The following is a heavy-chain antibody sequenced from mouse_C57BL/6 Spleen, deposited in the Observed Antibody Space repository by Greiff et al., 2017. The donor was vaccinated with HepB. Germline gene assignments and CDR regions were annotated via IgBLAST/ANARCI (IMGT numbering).Heavy chain of an antibody. CDR2: IRNKANGYTT. CDR1: GFTFTDYY. Sequence: EVKLVESGGGLVQPGGSLSISCAASGFTFTDYYMSWVRQPPGKALEWLGFIRNKANGYTTEYSASVKGRFTISRDNSQSILYLQMNALRAEDSATYYCARYAHDSPVAYWGQGTLVTVSA. CDR3: ARYAHDSPVAY. V-gene: IGHV7-3*01. J-gene: IGHJ3*01. D-gene: IGHD2-4*01.